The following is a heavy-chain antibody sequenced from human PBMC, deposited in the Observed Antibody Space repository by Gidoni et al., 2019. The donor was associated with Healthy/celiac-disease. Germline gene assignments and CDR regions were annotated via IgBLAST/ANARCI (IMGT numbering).Heavy chain of an antibody. J-gene: IGHJ5*02. D-gene: IGHD6-13*01. Sequence: QLQLQESGPGLVKPSETLSLTCTVSGGSISSSSYYWGWIRQPPGKGLEWIGSIYYSGSTYYNPSLKSRVTISVDTSKNQFSLKLSSVTAADTAVYYCARQQLVRHWFDPWGQGTLVTVSS. CDR2: IYYSGST. CDR3: ARQQLVRHWFDP. CDR1: GGSISSSSYY. V-gene: IGHV4-39*01.